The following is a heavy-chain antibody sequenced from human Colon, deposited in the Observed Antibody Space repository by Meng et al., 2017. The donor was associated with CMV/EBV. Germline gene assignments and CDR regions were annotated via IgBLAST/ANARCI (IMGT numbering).Heavy chain of an antibody. V-gene: IGHV3-30-3*01. J-gene: IGHJ3*02. Sequence: GESLKISCAASGFTFSSYAMHWVRQAPGKGLEWVAVTSYDGSSEYYADSVKGRFTISRDNSKNTLDLQMNSLRAEDTAVYYCARDPFIKAFDIWGQGTMVTVSS. CDR2: TSYDGSSE. CDR3: ARDPFIKAFDI. CDR1: GFTFSSYA.